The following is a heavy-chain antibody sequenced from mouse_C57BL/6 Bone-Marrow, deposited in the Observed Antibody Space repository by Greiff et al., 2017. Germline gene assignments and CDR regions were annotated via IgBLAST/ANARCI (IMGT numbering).Heavy chain of an antibody. CDR1: GFSLTSYG. CDR2: IWRGGST. CDR3: ANNGYGSSSWYVDV. J-gene: IGHJ1*03. D-gene: IGHD1-1*01. V-gene: IGHV2-5*01. Sequence: QVQLQQSGPGLVQPSQSLSITCTVSGFSLTSYGVHWVRQSPGKGLEWLGVIWRGGSTDYNAAFMSRLSITKDNSKSQVFFKMNSLQADDTDIYXCANNGYGSSSWYVDVWGTRNTVNVSS.